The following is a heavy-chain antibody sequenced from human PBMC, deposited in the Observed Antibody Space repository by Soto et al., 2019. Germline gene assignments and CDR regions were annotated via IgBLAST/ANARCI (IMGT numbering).Heavy chain of an antibody. J-gene: IGHJ4*02. CDR3: ARPLEGVTVTVFDY. V-gene: IGHV3-30-3*01. CDR2: ISYDGSNK. Sequence: QVQLVESGGGVVQPGRSLRLSCVASGFTFSNYALHWVRQAPGKGLEWVALISYDGSNKYYADSVKGRFSISRDNSKNTMYLQMNSLRAEDTAVYYCARPLEGVTVTVFDYWGQGTLVNVSS. CDR1: GFTFSNYA. D-gene: IGHD1-7*01.